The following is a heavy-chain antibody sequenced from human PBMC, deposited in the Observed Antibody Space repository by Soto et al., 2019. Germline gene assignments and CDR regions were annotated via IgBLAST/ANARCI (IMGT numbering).Heavy chain of an antibody. J-gene: IGHJ4*02. CDR1: GFTFDDYA. CDR3: AKGASSTVFAFNDY. CDR2: ISWNSGNL. Sequence: EVQLVESGGGLVKPGRSLRLSCAASGFTFDDYAMHWVRQGPGKGLEWVSSISWNSGNLGYADSVKGRFTISRDNAKNSLYLQMNSLRCEDTALYYCAKGASSTVFAFNDYWGQGTLVTVSS. D-gene: IGHD4-17*01. V-gene: IGHV3-9*01.